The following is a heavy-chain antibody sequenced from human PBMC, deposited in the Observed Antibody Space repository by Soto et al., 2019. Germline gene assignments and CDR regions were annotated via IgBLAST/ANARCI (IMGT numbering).Heavy chain of an antibody. CDR1: GFSFSSYV. J-gene: IGHJ5*02. V-gene: IGHV3-23*01. CDR2: ISGSGDNT. CDR3: AKVPTGS. D-gene: IGHD3-9*01. Sequence: EVQLLESGGGLVQPGGSLRLSCAASGFSFSSYVMSWVRQAPGKGLEWVSGISGSGDNTYYADSVKGRFTISRDNSKDTVYLQMNSLRAEGTAAYYCAKVPTGSWGQGTLVTVSS.